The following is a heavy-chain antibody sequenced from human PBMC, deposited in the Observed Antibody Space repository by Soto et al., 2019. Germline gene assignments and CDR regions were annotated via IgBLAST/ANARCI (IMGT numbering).Heavy chain of an antibody. V-gene: IGHV3-7*01. CDR3: ARDAPSPIGYYYYYMDV. CDR1: GFTFSSYW. CDR2: IKQDGSEK. Sequence: GGSLRLSCAASGFTFSSYWMSWVRQAPGKGLEWVANIKQDGSEKYYVDSVKGRFTISRDNAKNSLYLQMNSLRAEDTAVYYCARDAPSPIGYYYYYMDVWGKGTTVTVSS. J-gene: IGHJ6*03.